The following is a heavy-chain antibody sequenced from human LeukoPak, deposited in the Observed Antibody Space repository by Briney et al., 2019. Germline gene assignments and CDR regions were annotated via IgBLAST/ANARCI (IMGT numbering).Heavy chain of an antibody. D-gene: IGHD5-18*01. Sequence: SETLSLTCTVSGGSFSSYYWSWIRQPAGKGLEWIGRVYTTGSTNYNPSLKSRVSMSVDTSKNQFSLSLTSVTVADTAVYYCARVEPLKMVKSPWGQGILVTVSS. V-gene: IGHV4-4*07. CDR3: ARVEPLKMVKSP. J-gene: IGHJ5*02. CDR1: GGSFSSYY. CDR2: VYTTGST.